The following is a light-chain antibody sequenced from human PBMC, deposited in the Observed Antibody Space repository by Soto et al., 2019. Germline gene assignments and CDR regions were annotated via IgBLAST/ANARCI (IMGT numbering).Light chain of an antibody. Sequence: AIQMTQSPSSLSASVGDRVTITCRASQGIRNDLDWLQQKPGKAPKLLIYAASNLQSGVPARFSGSGSGTDFTLTISSLQPEDFATYYCLQKYFTFGPGTKVDIK. CDR1: QGIRND. CDR3: LQKYFT. V-gene: IGKV1-6*01. J-gene: IGKJ3*01. CDR2: AAS.